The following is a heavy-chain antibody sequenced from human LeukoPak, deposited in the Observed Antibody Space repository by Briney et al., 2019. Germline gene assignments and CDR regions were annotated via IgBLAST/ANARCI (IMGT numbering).Heavy chain of an antibody. CDR3: ARALAKDDAFDI. V-gene: IGHV3-74*01. CDR1: GFTFSSYW. Sequence: PGGSLRLSCAASGFTFSSYWMHWVRQAPGEGLVWGSRINSDGSSTSYADSVKGRFTISRDNAKNTLYLQMNSLRAEDTAVYYCARALAKDDAFDIWGQGKMVTVSS. J-gene: IGHJ3*02. CDR2: INSDGSST.